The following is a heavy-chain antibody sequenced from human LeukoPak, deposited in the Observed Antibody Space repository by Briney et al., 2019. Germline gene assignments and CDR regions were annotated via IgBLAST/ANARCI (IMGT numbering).Heavy chain of an antibody. CDR2: IYTSGST. CDR1: GGSLSSGSYY. D-gene: IGHD3-16*01. CDR3: GAFGGHRTYYYMDV. Sequence: SDTLSLIRTVSGGSLSSGSYYWSWVRQPAGTGLEWVGRIYTSGSTNYNPSLKSRVTISVDPAKNQFSLKLSSVTAADTAVDYCGAFGGHRTYYYMDVWGKGTTVTVSS. V-gene: IGHV4-61*02. J-gene: IGHJ6*03.